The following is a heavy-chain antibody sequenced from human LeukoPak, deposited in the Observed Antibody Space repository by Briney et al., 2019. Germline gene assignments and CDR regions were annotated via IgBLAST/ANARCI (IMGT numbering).Heavy chain of an antibody. CDR2: IYTSGSP. Sequence: PSETLSLTCTVSGGSISSYYWSWIRQPAGKGLEWIGRIYTSGSPNYNPSLKSRVTMSVDTSKNQFSLKLSSVTAADTAVYYCARESGSYDILTGQPPYYYYYMDVWGKGTTVTISS. D-gene: IGHD3-9*01. J-gene: IGHJ6*03. CDR1: GGSISSYY. CDR3: ARESGSYDILTGQPPYYYYYMDV. V-gene: IGHV4-4*07.